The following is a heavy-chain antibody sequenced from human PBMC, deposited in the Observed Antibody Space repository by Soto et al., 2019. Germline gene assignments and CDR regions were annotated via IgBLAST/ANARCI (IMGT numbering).Heavy chain of an antibody. J-gene: IGHJ4*02. Sequence: NLPETLSLTCSVSGCSINSYYWSWIRQPPGKGLEWIGYIYYSGSTNYNPSLKSRVTISVDTSKNQFSLKLSSVTAADTAVYYCARSRPMTSFVYWGQGALVTVSS. CDR1: GCSINSYY. D-gene: IGHD2-21*02. CDR3: ARSRPMTSFVY. V-gene: IGHV4-59*01. CDR2: IYYSGST.